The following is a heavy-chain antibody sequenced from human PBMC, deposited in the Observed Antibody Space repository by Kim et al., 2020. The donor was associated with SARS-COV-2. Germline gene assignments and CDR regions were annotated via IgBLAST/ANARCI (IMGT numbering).Heavy chain of an antibody. CDR3: AKSRLEGGMDV. V-gene: IGHV3-23*01. J-gene: IGHJ6*02. CDR1: GFTFDNYV. D-gene: IGHD6-25*01. CDR2: IRGSGGNT. Sequence: GGSLRLSCAGSGFTFDNYVVSWVRQAPGKGLEWIARIRGSGGNTNYGDSVKGRFTTTRDNSKNTVYLQMNSLRVEDTAIYYCAKSRLEGGMDVWGLGTTVTVSS.